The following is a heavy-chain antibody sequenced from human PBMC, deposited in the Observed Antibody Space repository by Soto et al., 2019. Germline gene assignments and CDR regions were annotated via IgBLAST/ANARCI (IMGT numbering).Heavy chain of an antibody. D-gene: IGHD6-19*01. Sequence: GGSLRLSCAASGFTFSSCSMAWVRLAPGKGLEWVSSISGSGTNTYYSDSVRGRFTISRDNSKNTLYLQMNSLRGDDTAVYYCARGSGWYFDYWGQGTLVTVSS. CDR3: ARGSGWYFDY. V-gene: IGHV3-23*01. CDR1: GFTFSSCS. CDR2: ISGSGTNT. J-gene: IGHJ4*02.